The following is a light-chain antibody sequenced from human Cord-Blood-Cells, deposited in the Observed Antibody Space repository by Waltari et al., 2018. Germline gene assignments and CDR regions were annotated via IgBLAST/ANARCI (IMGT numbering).Light chain of an antibody. Sequence: DIVLTQSPATLSLSLGERATLSCRASQSVSSYLAWYQQKPGQAPRLLIYDASNRATGIPARFSGSGSGTDFTLTISSLEPEDVSVYYCQQRSNWPLTFGGGTKVEIK. CDR2: DAS. CDR3: QQRSNWPLT. V-gene: IGKV3-11*01. J-gene: IGKJ4*01. CDR1: QSVSSY.